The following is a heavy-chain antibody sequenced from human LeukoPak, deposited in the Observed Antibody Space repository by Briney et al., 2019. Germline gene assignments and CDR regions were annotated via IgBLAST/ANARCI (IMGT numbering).Heavy chain of an antibody. J-gene: IGHJ4*02. CDR2: INPNSGGT. Sequence: ASVKVSCKASGYTFTGYYMHWVRQAPGQGLEWMGWINPNSGGTNYAQKFQGRVTMTRDTSISTAYMELSRLRSDDTAVYYCARAQEVYDELGIDYWGQGTLVTVSS. CDR1: GYTFTGYY. V-gene: IGHV1-2*02. D-gene: IGHD5/OR15-5a*01. CDR3: ARAQEVYDELGIDY.